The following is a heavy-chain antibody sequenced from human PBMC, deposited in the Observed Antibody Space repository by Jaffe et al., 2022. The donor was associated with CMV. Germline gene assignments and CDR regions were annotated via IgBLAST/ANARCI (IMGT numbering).Heavy chain of an antibody. D-gene: IGHD2-2*01. CDR2: ISSSSSYI. V-gene: IGHV3-21*01. CDR1: GFTFSSYS. CDR3: ARVPVVPAAMLNYYYMDV. J-gene: IGHJ6*03. Sequence: EVQLVESGGGLVKPGGSLRLSCAASGFTFSSYSMNWVRQAPGKGLEWVSSISSSSSYIYYADSVKGRFTISRDNAKNSLYLQMNSLRAEDTAVYYCARVPVVPAAMLNYYYMDVWGKGTTVTVSS.